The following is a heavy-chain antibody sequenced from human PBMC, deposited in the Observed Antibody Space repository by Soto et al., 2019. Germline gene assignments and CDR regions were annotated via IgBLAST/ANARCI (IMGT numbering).Heavy chain of an antibody. CDR1: GFSLPTDRVA. J-gene: IGHJ4*02. Sequence: QITLKESGPSLVKPTQTLTLTCAFSGFSLPTDRVAVGWIRQPPGKVLESLAVIYWDDTKTYRPPLNSRVTITKDTSKNQVALTMTDMDPVDTATNYCAHAYGGGSLYWGQGTPVTVSS. V-gene: IGHV2-5*02. D-gene: IGHD3-10*01. CDR2: IYWDDTK. CDR3: AHAYGGGSLY.